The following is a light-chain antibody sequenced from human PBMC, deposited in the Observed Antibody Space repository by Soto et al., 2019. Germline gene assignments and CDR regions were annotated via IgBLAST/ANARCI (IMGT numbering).Light chain of an antibody. Sequence: QSVVTQEPSLTVSPGGTVTLTCASSTGAVTSGNYPSWFQQKPGQAPRTLIYTTNDKHSWTPDRFSGSLLGDKAALTLSGVQSEDEAEYYCLLYYGSAQLVFGGGTQLTVL. V-gene: IGLV7-43*01. CDR1: TGAVTSGNY. J-gene: IGLJ7*01. CDR2: TTN. CDR3: LLYYGSAQLV.